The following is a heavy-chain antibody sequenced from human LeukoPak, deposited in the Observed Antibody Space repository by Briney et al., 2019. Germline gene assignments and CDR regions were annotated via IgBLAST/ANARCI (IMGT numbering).Heavy chain of an antibody. J-gene: IGHJ5*02. CDR1: GGSISSYY. V-gene: IGHV4-4*09. CDR2: IYTSGST. Sequence: SETLSLTCTVSGGSISSYYWSWIRQPPGKGLEWIGYIYTSGSTNYNPSLKSRVTISVDTSKNQFSLKLSSVTAADTAVYYCARWQLVRRHNWSDPWGQGTLLTVSS. D-gene: IGHD6-6*01. CDR3: ARWQLVRRHNWSDP.